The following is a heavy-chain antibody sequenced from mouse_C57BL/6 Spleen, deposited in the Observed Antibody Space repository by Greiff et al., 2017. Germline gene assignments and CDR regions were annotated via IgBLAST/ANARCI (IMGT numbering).Heavy chain of an antibody. CDR2: INYDGSST. Sequence: EVQGVESEGGLVQPGSSMKLSCTASGFTFSDYYMAWVRQVPEKGLEWVANINYDGSSTYYRDSLKSRFIISRDNAKNILYLQMSSLKSEDTATYDSARVCSDGSSYGDFDYWGQGTTLTVSS. CDR1: GFTFSDYY. D-gene: IGHD1-1*01. J-gene: IGHJ2*01. CDR3: ARVCSDGSSYGDFDY. V-gene: IGHV5-16*01.